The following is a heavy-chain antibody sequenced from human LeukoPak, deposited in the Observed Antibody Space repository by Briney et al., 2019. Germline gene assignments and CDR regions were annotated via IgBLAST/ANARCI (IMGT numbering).Heavy chain of an antibody. CDR1: GFTFGDTA. V-gene: IGHV3-49*04. CDR3: FPPLTGTTSVTFYY. CDR2: IRSKVYGGTT. D-gene: IGHD1-20*01. Sequence: GGSLRLSCTASGFTFGDTAMNWVRQAPGKGLEWVGFIRSKVYGGTTEYAASVKGRFTISRDDSKSIAYLQMNSLKTEDTAVYYRFPPLTGTTSVTFYYWGQGTLVTVSS. J-gene: IGHJ4*02.